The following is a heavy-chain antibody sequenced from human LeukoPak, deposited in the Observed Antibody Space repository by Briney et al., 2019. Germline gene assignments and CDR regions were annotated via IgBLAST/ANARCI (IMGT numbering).Heavy chain of an antibody. CDR1: GFTFSSYS. CDR2: ISSSSSYI. D-gene: IGHD3-10*01. J-gene: IGHJ3*02. Sequence: GGSLRLSCAASGFTFSSYSMNWVRQAPGKGLEWVSSISSSSSYIYYADSVKGRFTISRDNAKNSLYLQMNSLRAEDTAVYYCARVNRLTMIRGAFDIWGQGTVVTVSS. V-gene: IGHV3-21*01. CDR3: ARVNRLTMIRGAFDI.